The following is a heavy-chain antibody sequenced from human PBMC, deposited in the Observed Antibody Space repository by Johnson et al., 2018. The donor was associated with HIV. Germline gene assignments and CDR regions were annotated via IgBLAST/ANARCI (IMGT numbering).Heavy chain of an antibody. CDR3: ARARAKVVAGLDAFDI. J-gene: IGHJ3*02. V-gene: IGHV3-23*04. CDR2: ISGSGGST. CDR1: GFTFSSYA. Sequence: VQLVESGGGLVQPGGSLRLSCAASGFTFSSYAMSWVRQAPGKGLEWVSAISGSGGSTYYADSVKGRFTISRDNSKNTLYLQMGSLRVEDMATYYCARARAKVVAGLDAFDIWGQGTMVTVSS. D-gene: IGHD6-19*01.